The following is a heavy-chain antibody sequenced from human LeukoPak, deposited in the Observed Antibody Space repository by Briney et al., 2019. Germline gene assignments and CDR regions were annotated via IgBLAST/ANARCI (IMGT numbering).Heavy chain of an antibody. Sequence: SETLSLTCAVYGGSFSGYYWSWIRQPPGKGLEWIGEINHSGSTNYNPSLKSRVTISVDTSKNQFSLKLSSVTAADTAVYYCARGRITMVRGATTTYYFDYWGQGTLVTVSS. D-gene: IGHD3-10*01. CDR3: ARGRITMVRGATTTYYFDY. V-gene: IGHV4-34*01. CDR2: INHSGST. CDR1: GGSFSGYY. J-gene: IGHJ4*02.